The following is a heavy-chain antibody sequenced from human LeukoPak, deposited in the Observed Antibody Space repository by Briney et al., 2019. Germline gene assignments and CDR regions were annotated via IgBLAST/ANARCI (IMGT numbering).Heavy chain of an antibody. D-gene: IGHD2-2*01. CDR2: ISGSGGST. CDR1: GFTFSNYA. V-gene: IGHV3-23*01. CDR3: AKVTRVPAAPYYYYYGMDV. Sequence: GGSLRLSCAASGFTFSNYAMSWVRQAPGKGLEWVSAISGSGGSTYYADSVKGRFTISRDNSKNTLYLQMNSLRAEDTAVYYCAKVTRVPAAPYYYYYGMDVWGQGTTVTVSS. J-gene: IGHJ6*02.